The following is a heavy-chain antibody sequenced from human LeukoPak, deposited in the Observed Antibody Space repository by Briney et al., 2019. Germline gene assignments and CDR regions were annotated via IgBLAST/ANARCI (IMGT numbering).Heavy chain of an antibody. J-gene: IGHJ4*02. CDR3: AKMFGELLPEYYFDY. CDR1: GFTFSSYG. V-gene: IGHV3-30*18. CDR2: ISYDGSNK. Sequence: PGGSLRLSCAASGFTFSSYGMHWVRQAPGKGLEWVAVISYDGSNKYYADSVKGRFTISRDNSKNTLYLQMNSLRAEDTAVYYYAKMFGELLPEYYFDYWGQGTLVTVSS. D-gene: IGHD3-10*02.